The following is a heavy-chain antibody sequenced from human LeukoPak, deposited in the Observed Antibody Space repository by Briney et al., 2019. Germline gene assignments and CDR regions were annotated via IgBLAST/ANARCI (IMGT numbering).Heavy chain of an antibody. CDR3: AKEGSSWSLFDY. J-gene: IGHJ4*02. Sequence: GSLRLSCAASGFTFSSYGMHWVRQAPGKGLEWVAFIRYDGSNKYYADSVKGRFTISRDNSKNTLYLQMNSLRAEDTAVYYCAKEGSSWSLFDYWGQGTLVTVSS. CDR2: IRYDGSNK. CDR1: GFTFSSYG. D-gene: IGHD6-13*01. V-gene: IGHV3-30*02.